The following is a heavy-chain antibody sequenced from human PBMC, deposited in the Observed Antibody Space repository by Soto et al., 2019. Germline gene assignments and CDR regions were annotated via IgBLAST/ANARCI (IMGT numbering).Heavy chain of an antibody. Sequence: PWGSLLLSCTTSGFTFRSYAMIWVRQAPGKGLDSASAISGSGGSTYYADSVKGRFTISRDNSKNTLYLQMNSLRAEDTAVYYWAKDFAMYYYDSSAYKGDTFDICGQGTMVTVSS. CDR2: ISGSGGST. D-gene: IGHD3-22*01. CDR1: GFTFRSYA. CDR3: AKDFAMYYYDSSAYKGDTFDI. V-gene: IGHV3-23*01. J-gene: IGHJ3*02.